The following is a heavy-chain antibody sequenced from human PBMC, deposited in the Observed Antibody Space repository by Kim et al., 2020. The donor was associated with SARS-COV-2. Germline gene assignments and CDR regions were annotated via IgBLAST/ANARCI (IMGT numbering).Heavy chain of an antibody. CDR3: ARGDGYNPLYYYYGMDV. D-gene: IGHD5-12*01. CDR2: IWYDGSNK. J-gene: IGHJ6*02. CDR1: GFTFSSYG. Sequence: GGSLRLSCAASGFTFSSYGMHWVRQAPGKGLEWVAVIWYDGSNKYYADSVKGRFTISRDNSKNTLYLQMNSLRAEDTAVYYCARGDGYNPLYYYYGMDVWGQGTTVTVSS. V-gene: IGHV3-33*01.